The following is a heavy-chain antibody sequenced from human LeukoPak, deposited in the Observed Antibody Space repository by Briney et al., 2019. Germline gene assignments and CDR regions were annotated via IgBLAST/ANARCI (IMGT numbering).Heavy chain of an antibody. J-gene: IGHJ5*02. CDR3: ASSGSYWIRGWFDP. CDR1: GGSISSYY. Sequence: SETLSLTCTVSGGSISSYYWSWIRQPPGKGLEWIGYIYTSGSTNYNPSLKSRVTMSVDTSKNQFSLKLSSVTAADTAVYYCASSGSYWIRGWFDPWGQGTLVTVSS. V-gene: IGHV4-4*09. D-gene: IGHD2-2*03. CDR2: IYTSGST.